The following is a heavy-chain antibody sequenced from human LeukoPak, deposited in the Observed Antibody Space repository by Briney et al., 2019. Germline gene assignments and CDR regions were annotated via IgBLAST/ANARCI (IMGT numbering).Heavy chain of an antibody. CDR1: GFTFSSYG. CDR3: AKDFRDGYNHPSYYFDS. Sequence: GRSLRLSCAASGFTFSSYGMHWVRQAPGKWLEWVAVISYDGSSEYYADSVQGRFTVARDNSKNTMYLQMNSLRAEDTAVYYCAKDFRDGYNHPSYYFDSWGQGTLVTVSS. D-gene: IGHD5-24*01. CDR2: ISYDGSSE. V-gene: IGHV3-30*18. J-gene: IGHJ4*02.